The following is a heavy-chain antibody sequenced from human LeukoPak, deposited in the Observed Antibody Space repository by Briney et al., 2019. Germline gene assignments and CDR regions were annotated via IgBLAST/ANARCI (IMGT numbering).Heavy chain of an antibody. V-gene: IGHV1-8*03. D-gene: IGHD3-3*01. CDR1: GCTFTSYD. CDR2: MNPNSGNT. J-gene: IGHJ4*02. CDR3: ARGPPADFWSGYYYFDY. Sequence: GASVKVSCKASGCTFTSYDINWVRQATGQGLEWMGWMNPNSGNTGYAQKFQGRVTITRNTSISTAYMELSSLRSEDTAVYYCARGPPADFWSGYYYFDYWGQGTLVTVSS.